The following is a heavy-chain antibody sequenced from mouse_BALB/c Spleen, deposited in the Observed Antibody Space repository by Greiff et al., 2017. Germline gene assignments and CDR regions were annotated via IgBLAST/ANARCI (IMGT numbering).Heavy chain of an antibody. J-gene: IGHJ2*01. V-gene: IGHV5-6-3*01. Sequence: EVKLQESGGGLVQPGGSLKLSCAASGFTFSSYGMSWVRQTPDKRLELVATINSNGGSTYYPDSVKGRFTISRDNAKNTLYLQMSSLKSEDTAMYYCARVGITTCFDYWGQGTTLTVSS. D-gene: IGHD2-4*01. CDR2: INSNGGST. CDR1: GFTFSSYG. CDR3: ARVGITTCFDY.